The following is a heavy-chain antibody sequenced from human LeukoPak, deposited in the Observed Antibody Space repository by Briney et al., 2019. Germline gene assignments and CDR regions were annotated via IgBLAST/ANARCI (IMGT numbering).Heavy chain of an antibody. CDR2: LYSGGNT. CDR1: GFTVRTNY. CDR3: AKDLRTGLVVIGFDY. D-gene: IGHD3-22*01. V-gene: IGHV3-66*01. Sequence: GGSLRLSCAASGFTVRTNYMSWVRQAPGKGLEWVSVLYSGGNTYYADSVKGRFTISRDDSKNTLYLQMSSLRVADTAVYHCAKDLRTGLVVIGFDYWGQGTLVTVSS. J-gene: IGHJ4*02.